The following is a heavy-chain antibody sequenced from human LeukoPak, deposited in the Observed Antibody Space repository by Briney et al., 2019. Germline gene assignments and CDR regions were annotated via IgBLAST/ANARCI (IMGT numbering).Heavy chain of an antibody. D-gene: IGHD1-26*01. J-gene: IGHJ3*02. V-gene: IGHV3-21*04. Sequence: GGSLRLSCAASGFTFSSYSMNWVRQAPEKGLEWVSSISSSSSYIYYADSVKGRFTISRDNSKNTLYVQMNSLRVEDTAVYYCAKDRRGGSYYAATLDIWGQGTMVTVSS. CDR3: AKDRRGGSYYAATLDI. CDR1: GFTFSSYS. CDR2: ISSSSSYI.